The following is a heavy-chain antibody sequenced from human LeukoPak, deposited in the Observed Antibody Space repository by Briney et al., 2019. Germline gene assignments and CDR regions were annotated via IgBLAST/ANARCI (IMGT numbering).Heavy chain of an antibody. CDR3: ARDNYCSSTSCPRGAYFQH. CDR1: GFTFSSYA. Sequence: GGSLRLSCAASGFTFSSYAMHWVRQAPGKGLEWVAVISYDGSNKYYADSVKGRFTISRDNSKNTLYLQMNSLRAEDTAVYYCARDNYCSSTSCPRGAYFQHWGQGTLVTVSS. D-gene: IGHD2-2*01. CDR2: ISYDGSNK. J-gene: IGHJ1*01. V-gene: IGHV3-30-3*01.